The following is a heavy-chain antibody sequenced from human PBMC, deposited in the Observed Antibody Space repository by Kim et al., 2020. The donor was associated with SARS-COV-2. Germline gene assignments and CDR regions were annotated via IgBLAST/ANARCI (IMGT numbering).Heavy chain of an antibody. V-gene: IGHV3-23*01. Sequence: RVTLSRDNSKNTLYMQMNSLRAEDTAVYYCAKVGDYYDFWSGYYSWFDPWGQGTLVTVSS. J-gene: IGHJ5*02. D-gene: IGHD3-3*01. CDR3: AKVGDYYDFWSGYYSWFDP.